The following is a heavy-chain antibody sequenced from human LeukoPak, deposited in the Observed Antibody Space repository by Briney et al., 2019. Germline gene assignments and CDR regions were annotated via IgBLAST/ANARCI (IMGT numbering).Heavy chain of an antibody. Sequence: ASVKVSCKVSGYTLTELSMHWVRQAPGKGLEWMGGFDPEDGETIYAQKFQGRVTMTEDTSTDTAYMELSSLRSEGTAVYYCATRPHDYGDPGNYFDYWGQGTLVTVSS. J-gene: IGHJ4*02. CDR1: GYTLTELS. CDR3: ATRPHDYGDPGNYFDY. V-gene: IGHV1-24*01. D-gene: IGHD4-17*01. CDR2: FDPEDGET.